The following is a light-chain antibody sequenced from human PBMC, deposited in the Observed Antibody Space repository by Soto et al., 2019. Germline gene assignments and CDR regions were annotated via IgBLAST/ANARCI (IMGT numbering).Light chain of an antibody. CDR3: QQPNSYPLT. CDR2: AAS. CDR1: QRISSY. V-gene: IGKV1-9*01. J-gene: IGKJ4*01. Sequence: IPLNPSPSPPSASVRNQVTITFPASQRISSYLAWYQQKPGTAPKLLIYAASTLQSGVPSRFSGSGSGTDFTLTISSLQPEDFATYYCQQPNSYPLTFGGGTKVDIK.